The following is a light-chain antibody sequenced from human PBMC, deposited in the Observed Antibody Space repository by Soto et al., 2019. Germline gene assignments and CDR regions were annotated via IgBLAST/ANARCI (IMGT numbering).Light chain of an antibody. CDR2: AAS. Sequence: DIQMTQSPSPLSASVGDRVTITCRASQSISSHLNWYQQKPGKAPNLLIYAASSLQSGVPSRFSGSGSGTDFTLTISSLQHEHFPTYYCQQSYNTPITFGQGTRLEI. J-gene: IGKJ5*01. CDR1: QSISSH. V-gene: IGKV1-39*01. CDR3: QQSYNTPIT.